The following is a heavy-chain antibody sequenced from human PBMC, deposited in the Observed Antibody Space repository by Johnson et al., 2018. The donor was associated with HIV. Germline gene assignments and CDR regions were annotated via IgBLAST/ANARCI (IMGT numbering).Heavy chain of an antibody. CDR3: ARSDYGLNPGAFDI. V-gene: IGHV3-64*01. CDR2: ISSNGGST. D-gene: IGHD4-17*01. Sequence: MMLVESGGGVVQPGRSLRLSCAASGFTFSSYAMHWVRQAPGKGLEYVSAISSNGGSTYYANSVKGRFTISRDNSKNTLYLQMGSLRAEDTAVYFCARSDYGLNPGAFDIWGQGTMVTVSS. J-gene: IGHJ3*02. CDR1: GFTFSSYA.